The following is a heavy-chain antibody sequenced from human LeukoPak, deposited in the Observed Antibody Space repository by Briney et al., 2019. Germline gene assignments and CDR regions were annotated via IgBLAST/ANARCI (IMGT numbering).Heavy chain of an antibody. D-gene: IGHD3-10*01. CDR3: ARSPYGSGSYYIY. CDR2: ISSDGSNK. Sequence: GRSLRLSCAASGFTFSSYAMHWVRQAPGKGLEWVAVISSDGSNKYYTDSVKGRFTISRDNSKNTLYLQMNSLRSDDTAVYYCARSPYGSGSYYIYWGQGTLVTVSS. CDR1: GFTFSSYA. V-gene: IGHV3-30*04. J-gene: IGHJ4*02.